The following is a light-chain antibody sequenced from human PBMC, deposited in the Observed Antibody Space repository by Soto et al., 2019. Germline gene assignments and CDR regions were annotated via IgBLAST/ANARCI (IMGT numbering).Light chain of an antibody. CDR3: QQRSNWPPMYT. V-gene: IGKV3-11*01. J-gene: IGKJ2*01. CDR1: QSVSSY. Sequence: EIVLTQSPATLSLSPGERATLSCRASQSVSSYLAWYQQKPGQAPRLLIYDASNRATGIPARFSGSGSGTDFTLTISRLEPDDFALYYCQQRSNWPPMYTFGQGTKLEIK. CDR2: DAS.